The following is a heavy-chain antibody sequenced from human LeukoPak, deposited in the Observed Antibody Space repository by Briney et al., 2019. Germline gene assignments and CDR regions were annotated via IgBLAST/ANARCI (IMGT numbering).Heavy chain of an antibody. Sequence: ASAKVSCKASGYTFTSYYMHWVRQAPGQGLEWMGIINPSGGSTSYAQKFQGRVTMTRDMSTSTVYMELSSLRSEDTAVYYCARDRDYYDPSYYFDYWGQGTLVTVSS. D-gene: IGHD3-22*01. V-gene: IGHV1-46*01. CDR1: GYTFTSYY. CDR3: ARDRDYYDPSYYFDY. J-gene: IGHJ4*02. CDR2: INPSGGST.